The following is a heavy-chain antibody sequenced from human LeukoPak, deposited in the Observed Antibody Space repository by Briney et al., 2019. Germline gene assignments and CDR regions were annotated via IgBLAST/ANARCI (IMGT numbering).Heavy chain of an antibody. D-gene: IGHD3-10*02. CDR2: FDPEDGET. Sequence: ASVKVSCKVSGYTLTELSMHWVRQAPGKGLEWMGGFDPEDGETINAQKFQGRVTMTEDTSTDTAYMELSSLRSEDTAVYYCATDLSSDVQSSSYWGQGTLVTVSS. CDR1: GYTLTELS. CDR3: ATDLSSDVQSSSY. J-gene: IGHJ4*02. V-gene: IGHV1-24*01.